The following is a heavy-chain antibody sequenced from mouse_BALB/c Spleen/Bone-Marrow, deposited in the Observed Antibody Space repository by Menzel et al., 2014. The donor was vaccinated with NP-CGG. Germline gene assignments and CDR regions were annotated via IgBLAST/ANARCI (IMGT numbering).Heavy chain of an antibody. CDR3: ALYYDYDVGY. V-gene: IGHV14-3*02. D-gene: IGHD2-4*01. J-gene: IGHJ2*01. CDR2: IDPANGNT. Sequence: VQLKLSGAELVKPGASVKLSCTASGFNIKDTYMHWVKQRPEQGLEWIGRIDPANGNTKYDPKFQGKATITTDTSSNTAYLQLSSLTSEDTAVYYCALYYDYDVGYWGQGTTLTVSS. CDR1: GFNIKDTY.